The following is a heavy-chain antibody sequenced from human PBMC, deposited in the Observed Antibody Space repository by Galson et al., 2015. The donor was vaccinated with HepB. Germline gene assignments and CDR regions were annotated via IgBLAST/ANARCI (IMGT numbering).Heavy chain of an antibody. V-gene: IGHV4-34*01. CDR3: ARGGYSSSSAYRYYYMDV. CDR1: GGSFNGYY. CDR2: INHSGST. J-gene: IGHJ6*03. D-gene: IGHD6-6*01. Sequence: SLTCAVYGGSFNGYYWSWIRQPPGKGLEWIGEINHSGSTNYNPSLKSRVTISVDTSKNQFSLRLSSVTAADTAVYYCARGGYSSSSAYRYYYMDVWGKGTTVTVSS.